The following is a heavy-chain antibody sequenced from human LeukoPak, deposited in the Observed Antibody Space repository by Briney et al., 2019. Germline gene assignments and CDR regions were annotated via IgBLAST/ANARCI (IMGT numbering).Heavy chain of an antibody. CDR2: IYPGESDT. V-gene: IGHV5-51*01. CDR1: GYRFTSYW. D-gene: IGHD6-13*01. Sequence: GESLKISFKGSGYRFTSYWLDRVRPMPGKGLAWMGIIYPGESDTRYSPSYQGQVTISADKSISTAYRQWSSLKASDTAMYYWARRQGSSPTGFDYWGQGTLVTVSS. J-gene: IGHJ4*02. CDR3: ARRQGSSPTGFDY.